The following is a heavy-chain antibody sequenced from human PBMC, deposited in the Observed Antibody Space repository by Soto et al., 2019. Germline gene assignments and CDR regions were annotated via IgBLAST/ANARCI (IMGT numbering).Heavy chain of an antibody. CDR3: ARDFAVVLPDVIRASGMDV. CDR1: GYTFTSYY. V-gene: IGHV1-46*01. J-gene: IGHJ6*02. Sequence: QVQLVQSGAEVKKPGASVKVACKASGYTFTSYYIHWVRQAPGQGLEWMGIINPSDGSTNHAQKFQGKVTMTRDTTTSTDYMELSSLRSDDTAVYYCARDFAVVLPDVIRASGMDVWGQGTTATVSS. D-gene: IGHD2-2*01. CDR2: INPSDGST.